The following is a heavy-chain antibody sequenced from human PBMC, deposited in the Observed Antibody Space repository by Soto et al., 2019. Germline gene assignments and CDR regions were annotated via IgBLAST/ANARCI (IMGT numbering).Heavy chain of an antibody. CDR3: ARVPEGNWFDP. CDR2: ISAYNGNT. Sequence: QVQLVQSGAEVKKPGASVKVSCKASGYTFTSYGISWVRQAPGQGLEWMGWISAYNGNTNFAQNLQGRVTMTTATSTRTAYMELRSLRYDDTAVYYCARVPEGNWFDPWGQGTLVTVSS. CDR1: GYTFTSYG. V-gene: IGHV1-18*01. J-gene: IGHJ5*02.